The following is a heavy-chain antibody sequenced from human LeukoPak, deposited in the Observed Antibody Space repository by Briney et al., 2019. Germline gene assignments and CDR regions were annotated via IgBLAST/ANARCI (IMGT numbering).Heavy chain of an antibody. J-gene: IGHJ4*02. D-gene: IGHD6-13*01. CDR2: INPNSGGT. CDR1: GYTFTGYY. CDR3: ARDLSIAAAGIVTIVY. Sequence: ASVKVSCKASGYTFTGYYMHWVRQAPGQGLEWMGWINPNSGGTNYAQKFQGWVTMTRDTSISTAYMELSRLRSDDTAVYYCARDLSIAAAGIVTIVYWGQGTLVTVSS. V-gene: IGHV1-2*04.